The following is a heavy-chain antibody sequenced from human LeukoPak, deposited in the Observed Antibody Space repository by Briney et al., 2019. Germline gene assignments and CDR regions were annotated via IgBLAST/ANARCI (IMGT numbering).Heavy chain of an antibody. CDR2: IYYSGST. CDR3: ARLAVRGRVRYYDYVWGSYRYLALDY. CDR1: GGSISSSSYY. J-gene: IGHJ4*02. D-gene: IGHD3-16*02. Sequence: SETLSLTCTVSGGSISSSSYYWGWIRQPPGKGLEWIGSIYYSGSTYYNPSLKSRVTISVDTSKNQFSLKLSSVTAADTAVYYCARLAVRGRVRYYDYVWGSYRYLALDYWGQGTLVTVSS. V-gene: IGHV4-39*07.